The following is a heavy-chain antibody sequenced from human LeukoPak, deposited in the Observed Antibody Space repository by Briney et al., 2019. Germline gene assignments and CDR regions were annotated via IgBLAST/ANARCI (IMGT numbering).Heavy chain of an antibody. V-gene: IGHV4-39*07. J-gene: IGHJ5*02. CDR3: ARGTVGYCSGGSCQGWFDP. CDR2: IYYSGST. CDR1: GGSIGRTGYY. Sequence: SETLSLTCTVSGGSIGRTGYYWGWIRQPPGKGLEWIGNIYYSGSTYYNPSLKSRFTISVDRSKNQFSLKLSSVTAADTAVYYCARGTVGYCSGGSCQGWFDPWGQGTLVTVSS. D-gene: IGHD2-15*01.